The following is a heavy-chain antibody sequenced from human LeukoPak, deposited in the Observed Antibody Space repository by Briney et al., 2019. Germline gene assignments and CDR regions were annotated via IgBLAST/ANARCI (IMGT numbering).Heavy chain of an antibody. Sequence: PSETLSLTCTVSGYSISSGYYWGWIRQPPGKGLEWIGSIYHSGSTYYNPSLKSRVTISVDTSKNQFSLKLSSVTAADTAVYYCARIAVAGPRVRYYYYYGMDVWGQGTTVTVSS. CDR2: IYHSGST. J-gene: IGHJ6*02. CDR3: ARIAVAGPRVRYYYYYGMDV. D-gene: IGHD6-19*01. CDR1: GYSISSGYY. V-gene: IGHV4-38-2*02.